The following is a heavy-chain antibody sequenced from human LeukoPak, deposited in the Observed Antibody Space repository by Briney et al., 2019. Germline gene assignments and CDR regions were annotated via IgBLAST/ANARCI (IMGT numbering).Heavy chain of an antibody. CDR2: INHSGST. D-gene: IGHD3-22*01. V-gene: IGHV4-34*01. J-gene: IGHJ4*02. CDR1: GGSFSGYY. CDR3: ARGPFNYYDSSGYDRYYFDY. Sequence: SETLSLTCAVYGGSFSGYYWSWIRQPPGKGLEWIGEINHSGSTNYNPSLKSRVTISVGTSKNQFSLKLSSVTAADTAVYYCARGPFNYYDSSGYDRYYFDYWGQGTLVTVSS.